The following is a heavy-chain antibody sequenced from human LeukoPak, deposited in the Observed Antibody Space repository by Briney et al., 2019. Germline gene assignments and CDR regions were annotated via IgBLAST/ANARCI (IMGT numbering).Heavy chain of an antibody. Sequence: PGGSLRLSCAASGFTFSNAWMSWVRQAPGKGLEWVGRIKSEADGGTTDYAAPVKGRFTISRDDSESTLYLQMNSLRTEDTAAYYCTTGYRDAYKNYGDYWGQGTLLTVSS. CDR2: IKSEADGGTT. CDR1: GFTFSNAW. CDR3: TTGYRDAYKNYGDY. V-gene: IGHV3-15*01. D-gene: IGHD5-24*01. J-gene: IGHJ4*02.